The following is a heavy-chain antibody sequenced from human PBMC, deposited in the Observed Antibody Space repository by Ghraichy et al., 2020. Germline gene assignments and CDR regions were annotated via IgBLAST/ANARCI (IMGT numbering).Heavy chain of an antibody. Sequence: GGSLRLSCAASGFTFSSYAMSWVRQAPGKGLEWVSAISGSGGSTYYADSVKGRFTISRDNSKNTLYLQMNSLRAEDTAVYYCATTRGRNYYDRIEDWGQGTLVTVSS. CDR1: GFTFSSYA. CDR2: ISGSGGST. CDR3: ATTRGRNYYDRIED. D-gene: IGHD3-22*01. V-gene: IGHV3-23*01. J-gene: IGHJ4*02.